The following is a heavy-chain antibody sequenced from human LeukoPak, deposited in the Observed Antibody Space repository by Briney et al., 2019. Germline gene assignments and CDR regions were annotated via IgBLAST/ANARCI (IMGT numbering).Heavy chain of an antibody. D-gene: IGHD3-3*01. V-gene: IGHV3-48*03. CDR2: IGPSVSTI. Sequence: GGSLRLSCAASGFIFSSYEMNWVRQAPGKGLEWVSYIGPSVSTIFYADSVKGRFTMSRDNAQSSLYLQINSLRVEDTAVYYCVRSLSWSGFDVWGQGTLVTVSS. CDR1: GFIFSSYE. CDR3: VRSLSWSGFDV. J-gene: IGHJ4*02.